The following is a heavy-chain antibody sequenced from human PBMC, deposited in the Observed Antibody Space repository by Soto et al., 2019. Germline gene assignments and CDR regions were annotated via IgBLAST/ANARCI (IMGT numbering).Heavy chain of an antibody. V-gene: IGHV4-59*08. Sequence: PSETLSLTCTVSGGSVSSYYWSWIRQPPEKGLEWIGYMHYSGTTNYNPSLKSRVTISVDTSKNQFSLKLSSVTAADTAVYYCARMGTYDILTGYSPRLEAPFAYWGQGTLVTVSS. J-gene: IGHJ4*02. CDR3: ARMGTYDILTGYSPRLEAPFAY. D-gene: IGHD3-9*01. CDR1: GGSVSSYY. CDR2: MHYSGTT.